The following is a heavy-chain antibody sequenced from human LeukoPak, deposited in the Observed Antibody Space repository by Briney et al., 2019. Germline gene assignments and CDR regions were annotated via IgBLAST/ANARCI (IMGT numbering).Heavy chain of an antibody. D-gene: IGHD6-6*01. CDR3: ARADSSSAGVYFDY. CDR1: GFSFSTYA. Sequence: GGSLRLSCVASGFSFSTYAMNWVRQAPGKGLEWVAVISYDGSNKYYADSVKGRFTISRDNSKNTLYLQMNSLRAEDTAVYYCARADSSSAGVYFDYWGQGTLVTVSS. J-gene: IGHJ4*02. V-gene: IGHV3-30-3*01. CDR2: ISYDGSNK.